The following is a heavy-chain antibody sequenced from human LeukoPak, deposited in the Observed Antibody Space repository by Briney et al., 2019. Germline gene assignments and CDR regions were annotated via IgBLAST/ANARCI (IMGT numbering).Heavy chain of an antibody. Sequence: ASVKVSCKASGGTFSSYAISWVRQAPGQGLEWMGWINPKSGGTNYAQKFQDRVTMTRDTSINTAYMELSRLRSDDTAVYYCARAWGCSSASCYNFDYWGQGTLVTVSS. CDR2: INPKSGGT. CDR3: ARAWGCSSASCYNFDY. D-gene: IGHD2-2*01. CDR1: GGTFSSYA. J-gene: IGHJ4*02. V-gene: IGHV1-2*02.